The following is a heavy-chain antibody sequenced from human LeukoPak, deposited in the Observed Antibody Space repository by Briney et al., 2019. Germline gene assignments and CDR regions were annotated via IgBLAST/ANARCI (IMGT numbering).Heavy chain of an antibody. CDR1: GFTFSNYW. Sequence: PGGSLRLSCAASGFTFSNYWMHWVRQAPGKGLVWVSRISSDGTDTSYADSVKGRFTISRDNAKNTLYLQMNSLRAEDTAVYYCARVHYGDYVDYWLQGTMVTVSS. D-gene: IGHD4-17*01. CDR2: ISSDGTDT. CDR3: ARVHYGDYVDY. V-gene: IGHV3-74*01. J-gene: IGHJ4*02.